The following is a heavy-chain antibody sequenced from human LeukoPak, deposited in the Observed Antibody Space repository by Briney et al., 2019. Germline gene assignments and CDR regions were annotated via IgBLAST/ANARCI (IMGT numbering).Heavy chain of an antibody. CDR3: ARDREAVRPSHYHSYMDV. V-gene: IGHV4-59*01. CDR1: GDSISSNY. CDR2: IHYRGRT. Sequence: SETLSLTCSVSGDSISSNYWIWIRQSPGKGLEWIGDIHYRGRTTYNPSLKSRVAMSLDTSKNQFSLRLSSVTAADTAVYYCARDREAVRPSHYHSYMDVWGKGTTVTVSS. J-gene: IGHJ6*03. D-gene: IGHD6-6*01.